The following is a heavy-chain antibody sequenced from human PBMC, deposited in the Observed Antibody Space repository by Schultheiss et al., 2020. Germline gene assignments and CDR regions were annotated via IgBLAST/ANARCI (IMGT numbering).Heavy chain of an antibody. D-gene: IGHD2-2*01. CDR3: TTDRCSSTSCYHNRRYYYGMDV. V-gene: IGHV3-15*01. Sequence: GGSLRLSCAASGFTFSNAWMSWVRQAPGKGLEWVGRIKSKTDGGTTDYAAPVKGRFTISRDDSKNTLYLQMNSLKTEDTAVYYCTTDRCSSTSCYHNRRYYYGMDVWGQGTTVTISS. J-gene: IGHJ6*02. CDR1: GFTFSNAW. CDR2: IKSKTDGGTT.